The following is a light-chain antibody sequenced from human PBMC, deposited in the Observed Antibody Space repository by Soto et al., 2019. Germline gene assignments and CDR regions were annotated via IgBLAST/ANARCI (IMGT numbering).Light chain of an antibody. CDR3: CSYAGSTV. V-gene: IGLV2-23*01. J-gene: IGLJ3*02. CDR1: SSDVGSYNL. CDR2: EGS. Sequence: QSALTQPASVSGSPGQSITICCTGTSSDVGSYNLVSWYQQHPGKAPKLMIYEGSKRPSGVSNRFSGSKSGNTASLTISGLQAEDEADYYCCSYAGSTVFGAGTKVTVL.